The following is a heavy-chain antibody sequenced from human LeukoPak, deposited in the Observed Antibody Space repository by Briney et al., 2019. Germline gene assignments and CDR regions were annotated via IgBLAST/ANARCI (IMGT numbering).Heavy chain of an antibody. D-gene: IGHD6-19*01. Sequence: GGSLRLSCAASGFTFSNAWMSWVRQAPGKGLEWVGRIKSKTDGGTTDYAAPVKGRFTISRDDSKNTLYLQMNSLKTEDTAVYYCTTGWSDSSGWYYFDYWGQGTLVTVSS. V-gene: IGHV3-15*01. J-gene: IGHJ4*02. CDR2: IKSKTDGGTT. CDR3: TTGWSDSSGWYYFDY. CDR1: GFTFSNAW.